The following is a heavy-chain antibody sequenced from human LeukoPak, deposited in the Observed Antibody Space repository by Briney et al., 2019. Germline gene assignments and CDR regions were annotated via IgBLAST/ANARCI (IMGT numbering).Heavy chain of an antibody. J-gene: IGHJ4*02. CDR1: GFTFSSYG. V-gene: IGHV3-30*18. CDR2: ISYDGGNK. CDR3: AKNYDFWSGYTDY. D-gene: IGHD3-3*01. Sequence: GGSLRLSCAASGFTFSSYGMHWVRQAPGKGLEWVAVISYDGGNKYYADSVKGRFTISRDNSKSTLYLQMNSLRAEDTAVYYCAKNYDFWSGYTDYWGQGTLVTVSS.